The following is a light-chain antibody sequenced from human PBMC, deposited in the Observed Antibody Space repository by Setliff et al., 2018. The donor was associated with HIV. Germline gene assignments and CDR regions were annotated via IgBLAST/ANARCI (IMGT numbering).Light chain of an antibody. V-gene: IGLV2-11*01. J-gene: IGLJ1*01. CDR2: DVY. CDR1: SSDVGAYNH. CDR3: YSYATRSYV. Sequence: QSALTQPRSVSGCLGQSVAISCSGSSSDVGAYNHVSWYQQYPGKAPTLIIHDVYQRPSGVPDRFSGSQSGNTASLTISGLRAEDEADYYCYSYATRSYVFGTGTKVTVL.